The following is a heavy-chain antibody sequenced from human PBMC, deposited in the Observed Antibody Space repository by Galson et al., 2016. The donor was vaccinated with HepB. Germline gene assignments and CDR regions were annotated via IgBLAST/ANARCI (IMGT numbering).Heavy chain of an antibody. CDR2: IRRKSDGGTT. D-gene: IGHD3-22*01. J-gene: IGHJ4*02. Sequence: SLRLSCAVTGLPFSNAWMNWVRQAPGKGLEWVGRIRRKSDGGTTDHAAPVKDRFTISRDDSTNTLYLQMNSLKTEDTALYYCTTSQYLAAYSSDNFDYWGQGTLVTVSS. CDR3: TTSQYLAAYSSDNFDY. CDR1: GLPFSNAW. V-gene: IGHV3-15*07.